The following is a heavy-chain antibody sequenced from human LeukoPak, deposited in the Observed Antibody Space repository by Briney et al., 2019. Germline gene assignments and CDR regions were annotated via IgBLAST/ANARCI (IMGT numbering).Heavy chain of an antibody. V-gene: IGHV3-23*01. CDR1: GFTFSSYA. D-gene: IGHD3-10*01. J-gene: IGHJ4*02. CDR3: AKDRELILKYYFDY. Sequence: PGGSLRFSCAASGFTFSSYAMSWVRQAPGKGLEWVTAISGSGGSTYYADPVKGRFIISRDNSKNTLYLQMNSLRAEDTAVYYCAKDRELILKYYFDYWGQGTLVTVSS. CDR2: ISGSGGST.